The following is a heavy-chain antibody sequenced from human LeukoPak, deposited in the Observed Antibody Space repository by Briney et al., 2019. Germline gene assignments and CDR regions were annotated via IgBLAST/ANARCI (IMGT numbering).Heavy chain of an antibody. V-gene: IGHV3-74*03. CDR2: TNTDGSST. Sequence: PGGSLRLSCAASGFTFSSYWMHWVRQAPGKGLVWVSGTNTDGSSTMYPDSVKGRFTIARDNAKNTLYLQMNSLRAEDTAVYYCYGANAEHWGQGTLVTVSS. CDR1: GFTFSSYW. D-gene: IGHD4-23*01. CDR3: YGANAEH. J-gene: IGHJ1*01.